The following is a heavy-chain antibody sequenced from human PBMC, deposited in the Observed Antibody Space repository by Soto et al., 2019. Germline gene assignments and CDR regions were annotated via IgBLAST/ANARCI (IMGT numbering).Heavy chain of an antibody. CDR1: GDSVSSDGYY. CDR2: IYYSGST. V-gene: IGHV4-31*02. D-gene: IGHD3-9*01. CDR3: ARRHDILTGPDAFDV. Sequence: QVQVQESGPGLVKPSQTLSLTCTVSGDSVSSDGYYWTWIRQRPGKGLEWIVDIYYSGSTSYHPSLKSRVTITVHTSDKHFSLNLNSVTAADTAFYYCARRHDILTGPDAFDVWGQGTRVTVSS. J-gene: IGHJ3*01.